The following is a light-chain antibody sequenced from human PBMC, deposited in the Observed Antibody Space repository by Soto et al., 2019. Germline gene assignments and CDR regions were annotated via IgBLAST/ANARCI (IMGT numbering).Light chain of an antibody. CDR1: SGHSSYA. V-gene: IGLV4-69*01. CDR2: LNSDGSH. J-gene: IGLJ3*02. Sequence: QLVLTQSPSASASLGASVKLTCTLSSGHSSYAIAWHQQQPEKGPGYLMKLNSDGSHSKGDGIPDRFSGSSSGAERYLTISSLQSEDEADYYCQTWGTGIHWVFGGGTKLTVL. CDR3: QTWGTGIHWV.